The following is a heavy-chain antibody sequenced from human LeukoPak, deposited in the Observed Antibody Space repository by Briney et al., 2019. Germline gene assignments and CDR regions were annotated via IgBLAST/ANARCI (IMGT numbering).Heavy chain of an antibody. V-gene: IGHV4-59*12. CDR2: IYHSGST. Sequence: PSETLSLTCTVSGGSISSYYWSWIRRPPGKGLEWIGYIYHSGSTYYNPSLKSRVTISVDRSKNQFSLKLSSVTAADTAVYYCARGGYSGYKNWGQGTLVTVSS. CDR1: GGSISSYY. J-gene: IGHJ4*02. CDR3: ARGGYSGYKN. D-gene: IGHD5-12*01.